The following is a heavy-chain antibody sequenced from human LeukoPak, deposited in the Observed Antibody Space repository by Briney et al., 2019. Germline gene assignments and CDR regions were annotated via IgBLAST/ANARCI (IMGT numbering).Heavy chain of an antibody. CDR1: GYSFTDYW. CDR3: TRVDFYYYYMDF. CDR2: IYPRDSHT. Sequence: GESLKISCKASGYSFTDYWIGWVRQMPGKGLEWVGIIYPRDSHTIYSPSFQGQVTVSADKSITTAYLQWSSLKASDTAIYYCTRVDFYYYYMDFWGKGTTVSVSS. J-gene: IGHJ6*03. V-gene: IGHV5-51*01.